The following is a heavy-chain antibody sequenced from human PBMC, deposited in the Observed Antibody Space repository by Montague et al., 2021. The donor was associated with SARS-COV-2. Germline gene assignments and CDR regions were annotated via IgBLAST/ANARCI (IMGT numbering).Heavy chain of an antibody. CDR3: ARGMIRGVTTPFDY. V-gene: IGHV4-39*02. CDR2: IYYSGTT. CDR1: SGSIISSGYY. D-gene: IGHD3-10*01. Sequence: SETLSLTCSVSSGSIISSGYYWGWIRQPPGKELEWIGNIYYSGTTYYNPSLQSRGTISVDTSKNHLSLRLSPVTAADTAVHFCARGMIRGVTTPFDYWGQGSQVTVSS. J-gene: IGHJ4*02.